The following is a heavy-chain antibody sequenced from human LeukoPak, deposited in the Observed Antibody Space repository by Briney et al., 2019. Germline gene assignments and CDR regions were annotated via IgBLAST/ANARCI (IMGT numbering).Heavy chain of an antibody. CDR1: GVSVSSNSAG. CDR3: TRGWLQCGFDY. CDR2: TFYNSKWYN. V-gene: IGHV6-1*01. J-gene: IGHJ4*02. D-gene: IGHD5-24*01. Sequence: SQTLSLTSALSGVSVSSNSAGWDWIRQSPSRGLEWLGRTFYNSKWYNDYAVSVTSRITINPDTSKNQLSLQLNSVTPEDTGVYYCTRGWLQCGFDYWGQGTLVTVSS.